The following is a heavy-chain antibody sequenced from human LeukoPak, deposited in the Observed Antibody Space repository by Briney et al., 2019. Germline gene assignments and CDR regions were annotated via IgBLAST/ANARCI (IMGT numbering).Heavy chain of an antibody. CDR2: IYTSGSA. CDR1: GGSISSYY. CDR3: ARHGTVATELDY. V-gene: IGHV4-4*07. D-gene: IGHD5-12*01. Sequence: PSETLSLTCTVSGGSISSYYWSWIRQPAGKGLEWIGRIYTSGSANYNPSLKSRVTISIDTSKNQFSLKLSSVTAADTAVYYCARHGTVATELDYWGQGTLVTVSS. J-gene: IGHJ4*02.